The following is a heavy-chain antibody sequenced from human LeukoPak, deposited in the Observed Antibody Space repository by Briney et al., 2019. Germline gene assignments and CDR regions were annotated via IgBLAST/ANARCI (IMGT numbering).Heavy chain of an antibody. CDR1: GYTFTDHY. CDR3: AKGYTPAYWVGASCGGWAAVSI. Sequence: ASVKVSCKAFGYTFTDHYMHWVRQAPGQGLECFGWINPKSEDTNFAQKFQVRVIMTRDTSIGTVYMDLSRLTSDETAVYYCAKGYTPAYWVGASCGGWAAVSICGQETMVTVSS. J-gene: IGHJ3*02. D-gene: IGHD2-21*01. CDR2: INPKSEDT. V-gene: IGHV1-2*02.